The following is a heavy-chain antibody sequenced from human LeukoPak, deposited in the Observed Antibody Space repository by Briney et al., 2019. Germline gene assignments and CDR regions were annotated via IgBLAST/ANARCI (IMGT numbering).Heavy chain of an antibody. CDR3: ARADFWSGYSSTY. V-gene: IGHV4-61*02. J-gene: IGHJ4*02. D-gene: IGHD3-3*01. CDR1: GGSISSGSYY. CDR2: IYTSGST. Sequence: SQTLSLTCTASGGSISSGSYYWSWIRQPAGEGLEWIGRIYTSGSTNYNPSLKSRVTISVDTSKNQFSLKLSSVTAADTAVYYCARADFWSGYSSTYWGQGTLVTVSS.